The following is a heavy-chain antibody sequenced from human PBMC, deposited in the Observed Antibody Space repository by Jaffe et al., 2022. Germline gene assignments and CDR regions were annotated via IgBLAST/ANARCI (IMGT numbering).Heavy chain of an antibody. CDR2: IYYSGST. V-gene: IGHV4-59*01. D-gene: IGHD3-16*02. J-gene: IGHJ4*02. CDR1: GGSISSYY. CDR3: AREDVWGSYRYSYFDY. Sequence: QVQLQESGPGLVKPSETLSLTCTVSGGSISSYYWSWIRQPPGKGLEWIGYIYYSGSTNYNPSLKSRVTISVDTSKNQFSLKLSSVTAADTAVYYCAREDVWGSYRYSYFDYWGQGTLVTVSS.